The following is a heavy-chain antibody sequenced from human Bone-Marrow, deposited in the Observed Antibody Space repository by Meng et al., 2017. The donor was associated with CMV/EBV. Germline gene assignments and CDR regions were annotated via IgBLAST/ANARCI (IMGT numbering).Heavy chain of an antibody. Sequence: GGSLRLSCVASGFSFSRFWKHWVRQDPGKGLEWVSAMSGSGGSTYYADSVKGRFTISRDNSKNTLYLQMNSLRAEDTAVYYCAKEYYYGSGSHDWGQGTLVTASP. CDR3: AKEYYYGSGSHD. V-gene: IGHV3-23*01. J-gene: IGHJ4*02. D-gene: IGHD3-10*01. CDR2: MSGSGGST. CDR1: GFSFSRFW.